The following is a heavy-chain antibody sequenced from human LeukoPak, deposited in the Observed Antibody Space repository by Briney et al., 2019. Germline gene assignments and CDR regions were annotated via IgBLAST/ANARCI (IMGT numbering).Heavy chain of an antibody. Sequence: GGSLRLSCAASGFTFSGYTMNWVRQAPGKGLEWVSSIRSSSTYIYYADSVKGRFTISRDNAKNSLHLQMNSLRAEDTAVYYCASGTTIFNYFDYWGQGTLVTVSS. CDR1: GFTFSGYT. J-gene: IGHJ4*02. CDR2: IRSSSTYI. V-gene: IGHV3-21*01. CDR3: ASGTTIFNYFDY. D-gene: IGHD1-1*01.